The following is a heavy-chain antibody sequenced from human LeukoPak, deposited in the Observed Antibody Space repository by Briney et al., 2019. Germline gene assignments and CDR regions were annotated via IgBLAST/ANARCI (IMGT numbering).Heavy chain of an antibody. J-gene: IGHJ4*02. CDR1: GGTFSSYA. Sequence: SVKVSCKASGGTFSSYAISWVRQAPGQGLEWMGGIIPIFGTANYAQKFQGRVTITADESTSTAYMELGSLRSEDTAVYYCARGIAAAGTRSYFDYWGQGTLVTVSS. CDR3: ARGIAAAGTRSYFDY. CDR2: IIPIFGTA. D-gene: IGHD6-13*01. V-gene: IGHV1-69*13.